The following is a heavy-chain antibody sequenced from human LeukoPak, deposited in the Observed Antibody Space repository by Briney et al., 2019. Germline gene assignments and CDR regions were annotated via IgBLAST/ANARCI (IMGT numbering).Heavy chain of an antibody. CDR2: INAGNGKT. Sequence: ASVKVSCKASGYSFSDYAIQWVRQAPGQRLEWMGWINAGNGKTKYSQNFQGRGTITRDRSASTAYMELSSMRSEDTSIYYCARGRWTATETTYYLDYWGQGTLVTVSS. J-gene: IGHJ4*02. CDR1: GYSFSDYA. D-gene: IGHD4-17*01. V-gene: IGHV1-3*01. CDR3: ARGRWTATETTYYLDY.